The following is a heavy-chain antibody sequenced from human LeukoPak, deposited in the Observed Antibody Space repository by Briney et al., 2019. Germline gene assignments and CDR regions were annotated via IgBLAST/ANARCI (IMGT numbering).Heavy chain of an antibody. CDR1: GGSISSGSYY. CDR3: ARWGDLYWYFDL. D-gene: IGHD2-21*02. V-gene: IGHV4-61*02. Sequence: PSQTLSLTCTVSGGSISSGSYYWNWSRQPAGKGLEWIGRVYSSGSTNYNPSLKSRVTISVDTSTTQFSLKLTSVTAADTAVYYCARWGDLYWYFDLWGRGTLVTVSS. J-gene: IGHJ2*01. CDR2: VYSSGST.